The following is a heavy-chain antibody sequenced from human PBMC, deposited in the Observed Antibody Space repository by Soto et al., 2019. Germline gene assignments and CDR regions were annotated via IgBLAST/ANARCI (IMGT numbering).Heavy chain of an antibody. CDR2: VSGGSGTT. V-gene: IGHV3-23*01. J-gene: IGHJ4*02. CDR3: AKWNGYGDH. D-gene: IGHD1-1*01. CDR1: GFSLSTYG. Sequence: EVQLLESGGGLVQPGGSLRLSCTASGFSLSTYGVTWVRQAPGKGLEWVSGVSGGSGTTHYADSVNGRFTITTDNSENTAYLQMNSLRVEDTAVYYCAKWNGYGDHWGQGTLVTVS.